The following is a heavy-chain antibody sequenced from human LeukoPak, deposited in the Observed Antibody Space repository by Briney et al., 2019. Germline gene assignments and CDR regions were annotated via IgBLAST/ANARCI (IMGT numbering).Heavy chain of an antibody. CDR2: IDHSGST. CDR1: GVSFSGYY. J-gene: IGHJ5*01. V-gene: IGHV4-34*01. D-gene: IGHD1-26*01. Sequence: PSETLSLTCAVYGVSFSGYYWSWIRQPPGKGLEWIGEIDHSGSTNYNPSLKSRVTISVDPSKNQFSLKLSSVTAADTDVYYCARGFSALVGAENWFDSWGQGTLVTVSS. CDR3: ARGFSALVGAENWFDS.